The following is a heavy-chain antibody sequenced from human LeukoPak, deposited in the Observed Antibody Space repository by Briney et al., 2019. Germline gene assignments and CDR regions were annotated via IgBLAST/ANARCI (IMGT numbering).Heavy chain of an antibody. CDR3: ARGTLRSGYDS. J-gene: IGHJ4*02. CDR2: IYTGGTT. CDR1: GLTVSRTY. D-gene: IGHD5-12*01. Sequence: GGSLRLSCAASGLTVSRTYLIWVRQAPGKGLEWVSSIYTGGTTYYADSVKGRFTISRDNSKNALHLQLTSLRADDTALYFCARGTLRSGYDSWGQGTLVTVSS. V-gene: IGHV3-66*01.